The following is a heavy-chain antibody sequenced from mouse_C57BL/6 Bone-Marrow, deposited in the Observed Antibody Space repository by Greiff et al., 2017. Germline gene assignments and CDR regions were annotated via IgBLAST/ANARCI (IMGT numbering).Heavy chain of an antibody. CDR2: ISDGGSYT. Sequence: EVKVEESGGGLVKPGGSLKLSCAASGFTFSSYAMSWVRQTPEKRLEWVATISDGGSYTYYPDNVKGRFTISRDNAKNNLYLQMSDLKSEDTAMYYCAREGIYDYYDGGYYYAMDYWGQGTSVTVSS. D-gene: IGHD2-4*01. V-gene: IGHV5-4*01. J-gene: IGHJ4*01. CDR3: AREGIYDYYDGGYYYAMDY. CDR1: GFTFSSYA.